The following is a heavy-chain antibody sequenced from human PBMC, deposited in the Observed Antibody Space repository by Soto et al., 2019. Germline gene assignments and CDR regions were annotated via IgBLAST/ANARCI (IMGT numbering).Heavy chain of an antibody. Sequence: QVQLVQSGAEVKNPGPSVKVSCKTSGYTFTKYGVDWVRQAPGQGLEWMGWISGSSGNANYAEKVQGRITLTTDTSTSTAYIELRSLRSEDTAVYYCAREMAGLGGEYDYWGQGTLVTVSS. CDR1: GYTFTKYG. J-gene: IGHJ4*02. V-gene: IGHV1-18*01. CDR3: AREMAGLGGEYDY. D-gene: IGHD3-16*01. CDR2: ISGSSGNA.